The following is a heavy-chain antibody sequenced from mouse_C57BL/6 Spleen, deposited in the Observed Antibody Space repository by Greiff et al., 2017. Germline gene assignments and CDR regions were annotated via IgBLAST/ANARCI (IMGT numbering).Heavy chain of an antibody. CDR2: IDPSDSET. J-gene: IGHJ4*01. CDR1: GYTFTSYW. CDR3: ERGYYYGSSPSYAMDY. V-gene: IGHV1-52*01. D-gene: IGHD1-1*01. Sequence: QVQLQQPGAELVRPGSSVKLSCKASGYTFTSYWMHWVKQRPIQGLEWIGNIDPSDSETHYNQKFKDKATLTVDKSSSTAYMQLSSLTSEDSAVYYCERGYYYGSSPSYAMDYWGQGTSVTVSS.